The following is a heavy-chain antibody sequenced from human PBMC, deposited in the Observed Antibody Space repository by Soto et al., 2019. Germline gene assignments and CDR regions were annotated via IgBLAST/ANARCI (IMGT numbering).Heavy chain of an antibody. CDR1: GGTFSSYA. D-gene: IGHD2-15*01. V-gene: IGHV1-69*13. Sequence: SVKVSCKASGGTFSSYAISWVRQAPGQGLEWMGGIIPIFGPANYAQKFQGRVTITADESTSTAYMELSSLRSEDTAVYYCARGRLCSGGSCYYYWGQGTLVTVSS. CDR2: IIPIFGPA. CDR3: ARGRLCSGGSCYYY. J-gene: IGHJ4*02.